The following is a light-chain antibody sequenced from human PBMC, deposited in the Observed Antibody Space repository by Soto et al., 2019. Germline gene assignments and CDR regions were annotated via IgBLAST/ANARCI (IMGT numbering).Light chain of an antibody. CDR1: SSEVGGYKY. CDR2: EVN. J-gene: IGLJ1*01. Sequence: QSALTQPHSASGSPGQSVTISCTGTSSEVGGYKYVSWYQQHPGKAPKLMIFEVNKRPSGVPDRFSGSKSGNTASLTVSGLQAEDEADYYCSSYAGINNLGVFGTGTKLTVL. V-gene: IGLV2-8*01. CDR3: SSYAGINNLGV.